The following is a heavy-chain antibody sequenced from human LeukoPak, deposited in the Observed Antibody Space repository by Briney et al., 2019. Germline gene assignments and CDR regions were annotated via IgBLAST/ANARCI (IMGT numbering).Heavy chain of an antibody. CDR2: IYYSGST. Sequence: SETLSLTCTVSGGSISSYYWSWIRQPPGKGLEWIGYIYYSGSTNYNPPLKSRVTISVDRSKNQFSLKLSSVTAADTAVYYCARMDTAMVSSFDYWGQGTLVTVSS. D-gene: IGHD5-18*01. CDR3: ARMDTAMVSSFDY. J-gene: IGHJ4*02. CDR1: GGSISSYY. V-gene: IGHV4-59*12.